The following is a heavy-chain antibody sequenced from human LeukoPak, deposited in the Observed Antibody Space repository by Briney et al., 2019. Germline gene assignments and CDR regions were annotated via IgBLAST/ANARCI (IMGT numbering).Heavy chain of an antibody. CDR1: GFTFSSYG. D-gene: IGHD3-22*01. CDR3: ARDARRGSSGYYGVDY. Sequence: AGGSLRLSCAASGFTFSSYGMHWDRAAAGQGLGWVAVIWYVGSNKYYADSVKGRFTISRDNSKNALYLQMNSLRAEDTAVYYCARDARRGSSGYYGVDYWGQGTLVTVSS. J-gene: IGHJ4*02. CDR2: IWYVGSNK. V-gene: IGHV3-33*01.